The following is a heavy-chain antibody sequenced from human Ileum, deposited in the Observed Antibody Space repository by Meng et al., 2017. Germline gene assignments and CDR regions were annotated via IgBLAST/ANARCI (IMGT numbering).Heavy chain of an antibody. V-gene: IGHV4-61*08. CDR3: ARDHWGSLDY. D-gene: IGHD7-27*01. J-gene: IGHJ4*02. CDR2: AST. Sequence: GQVQESGPGLVRPAETLSLLCTVSGGSVSSDGFQWGWVRQPPGKGLEWIGYASTNYNPSLKSRVTISLDTSKNQFSLELSSVTAADTAVYYCARDHWGSLDYWGQGILVTVSS. CDR1: GGSVSSDGFQ.